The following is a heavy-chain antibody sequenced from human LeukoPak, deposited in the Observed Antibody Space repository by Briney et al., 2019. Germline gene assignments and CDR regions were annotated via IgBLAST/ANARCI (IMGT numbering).Heavy chain of an antibody. J-gene: IGHJ3*02. Sequence: ASVKVSCKASGYTFTTYAIHWVRQAPGQRLEWMGWINAGNGNTKYSQKFQGRVTITRDTSASTAYMELSSLRSEDTAVYYCAIIFLYDAFDIWGQGTMVTVSS. V-gene: IGHV1-3*01. CDR1: GYTFTTYA. CDR2: INAGNGNT. D-gene: IGHD3-3*02. CDR3: AIIFLYDAFDI.